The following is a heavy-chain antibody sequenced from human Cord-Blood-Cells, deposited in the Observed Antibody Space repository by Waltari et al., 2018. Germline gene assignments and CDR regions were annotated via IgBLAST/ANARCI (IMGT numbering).Heavy chain of an antibody. CDR2: INHSGSP. J-gene: IGHJ1*01. CDR3: ARGGDIVVVPAAIAYFQH. Sequence: QVQLQQWGAGLLKPSETLSLTCAVYGGSFSGYYWSWIRQPPGKGLEWIGEINHSGSPNYNPSLKTRVTISVDTSKNQFSLELSSVTAADTAVYYCARGGDIVVVPAAIAYFQHWGQGTLVTVSS. D-gene: IGHD2-2*02. CDR1: GGSFSGYY. V-gene: IGHV4-34*01.